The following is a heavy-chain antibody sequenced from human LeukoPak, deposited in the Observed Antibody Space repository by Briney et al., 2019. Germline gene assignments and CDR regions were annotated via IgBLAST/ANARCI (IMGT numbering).Heavy chain of an antibody. V-gene: IGHV3-48*01. J-gene: IGHJ4*02. CDR3: AREGSGSYYPDY. CDR1: GFTFSRDS. CDR2: ISSSSSTI. D-gene: IGHD3-10*01. Sequence: GGSLRLSCAASGFTFSRDSMDWVRQAPGKGLEWVSFISSSSSTIYYADSVKGRFTISRDNAKNSLFLQLNSLRAEDTAVYYCAREGSGSYYPDYWGQGTLVTVSS.